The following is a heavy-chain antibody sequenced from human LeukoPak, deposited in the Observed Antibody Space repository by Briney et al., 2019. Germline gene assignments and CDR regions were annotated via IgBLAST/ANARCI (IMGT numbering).Heavy chain of an antibody. D-gene: IGHD3-10*01. Sequence: GGSLRLSCAASGFTFSSYGMNWVRQAPGKGLEWVSSISSSSNYIYYADSVKGRFTISRDNSKNTLYLQMNSLRAEDTAVYYCARVSRGLLLWFGELSEWGQGTLVTVSS. J-gene: IGHJ4*02. CDR1: GFTFSSYG. V-gene: IGHV3-21*01. CDR3: ARVSRGLLLWFGELSE. CDR2: ISSSSNYI.